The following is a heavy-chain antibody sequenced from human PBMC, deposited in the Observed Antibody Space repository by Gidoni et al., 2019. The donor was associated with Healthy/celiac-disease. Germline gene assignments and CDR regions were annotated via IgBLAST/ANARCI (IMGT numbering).Heavy chain of an antibody. J-gene: IGHJ6*02. CDR2: ISSSSSTI. V-gene: IGHV3-48*02. CDR1: AVPFRTFT. D-gene: IGHD3-22*01. CDR3: ARGARRITMIVVVTNRTPLDMDV. Sequence: EVQLVESGGGVVQPGGSLRSSCAPSAVPFRTFTMLWVRQAPGKGLEWVSYISSSSSTIYYADSVKGRFTISRDNAKNSLYLQMNSLRDEDTAVYYCARGARRITMIVVVTNRTPLDMDVWGQGTTVTVSS.